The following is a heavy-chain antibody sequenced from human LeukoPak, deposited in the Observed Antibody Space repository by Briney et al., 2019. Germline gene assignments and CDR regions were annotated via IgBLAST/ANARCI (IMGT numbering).Heavy chain of an antibody. CDR1: GFTFSSYA. V-gene: IGHV3-23*01. CDR3: ARDLWYYGSGSYYP. Sequence: GGSLRLSCAASGFTFSSYAMSWVRQAPGKGLEWVSAISGSGGSTYYADSVKGRFTISRDNSKNTLYLQMNSLRAEDTAVYYCARDLWYYGSGSYYPRGQGTLVTVSS. D-gene: IGHD3-10*01. CDR2: ISGSGGST. J-gene: IGHJ5*02.